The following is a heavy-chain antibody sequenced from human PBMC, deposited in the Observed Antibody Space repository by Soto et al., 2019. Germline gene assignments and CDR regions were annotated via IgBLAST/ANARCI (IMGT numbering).Heavy chain of an antibody. Sequence: QVQLVQSGAEVKKPGSSVKVSCKASGGTFSSYAISWVRQAPGQGLEWMGGIIPIFGTANYAQKFQGRVTTTADXSXSAXYMGLSSLRSEDTAVYYCARNGDGNEEGLFSRFDPWGQGTLVTVSS. CDR3: ARNGDGNEEGLFSRFDP. V-gene: IGHV1-69*12. CDR1: GGTFSSYA. J-gene: IGHJ5*02. D-gene: IGHD1-1*01. CDR2: IIPIFGTA.